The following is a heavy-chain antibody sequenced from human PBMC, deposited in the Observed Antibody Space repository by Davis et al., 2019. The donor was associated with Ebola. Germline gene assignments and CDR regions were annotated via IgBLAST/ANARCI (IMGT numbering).Heavy chain of an antibody. CDR2: INHSGST. J-gene: IGHJ4*02. Sequence: MPGGSLRLSCTVSGGSISSYYWSWIRQPPGKGLEWIGEINHSGSTNYNPSLKSRVTISVDTSKNQFSLKLSSVTAADTAVYYCARYRYSNYVDYWGQGTLVTVSS. D-gene: IGHD4-11*01. CDR1: GGSISSYY. CDR3: ARYRYSNYVDY. V-gene: IGHV4-34*01.